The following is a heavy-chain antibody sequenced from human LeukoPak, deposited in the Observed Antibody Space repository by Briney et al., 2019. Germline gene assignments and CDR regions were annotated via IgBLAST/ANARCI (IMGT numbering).Heavy chain of an antibody. V-gene: IGHV3-30*18. Sequence: GGSLRLSCAASGFTFSSYGIHWVRQAPGKGLEWVAVISYDGSNKYYADSVKGRFTISRDNSKNTLYLQMNSLRVEDTAVYYCAKGHPRENDLFDYWGQGTLVTVSS. CDR3: AKGHPRENDLFDY. J-gene: IGHJ4*02. D-gene: IGHD1-26*01. CDR2: ISYDGSNK. CDR1: GFTFSSYG.